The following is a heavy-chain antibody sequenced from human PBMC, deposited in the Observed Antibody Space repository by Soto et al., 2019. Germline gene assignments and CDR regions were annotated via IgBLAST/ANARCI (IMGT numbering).Heavy chain of an antibody. J-gene: IGHJ4*02. CDR2: ISAYNGNT. V-gene: IGHV1-18*01. Sequence: QVQLVQSGAEVKKPGASVKVSCKASGYTFSSYGISWVRQAPGQGLEWMGWISAYNGNTNYAQKLQGRVTMTTDTTTSTADMDLRSLRSDDTAIYYCAGDTGDGSGSYYGYWGQGTLVTVSS. D-gene: IGHD3-10*01. CDR1: GYTFSSYG. CDR3: AGDTGDGSGSYYGY.